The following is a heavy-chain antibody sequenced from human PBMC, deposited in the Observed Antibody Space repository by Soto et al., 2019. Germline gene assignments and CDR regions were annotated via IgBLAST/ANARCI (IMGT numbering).Heavy chain of an antibody. CDR2: ISPDNGNP. V-gene: IGHV1-18*01. Sequence: QVQLVQSGGEVKKPGASVKVSCKASGYTFTIYGINWVRQAPGQGLEWMGWISPDNGNPNYAQKLQGRVTMTTDTATSTAYMELRSLRSYDTAVYYCARALGYSGYAGMDVWGQGTTVTVSS. CDR1: GYTFTIYG. J-gene: IGHJ6*02. CDR3: ARALGYSGYAGMDV. D-gene: IGHD5-12*01.